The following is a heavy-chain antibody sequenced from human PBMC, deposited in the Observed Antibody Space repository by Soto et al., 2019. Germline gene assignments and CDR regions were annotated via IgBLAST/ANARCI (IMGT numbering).Heavy chain of an antibody. D-gene: IGHD2-8*01. Sequence: QVQLVQSGGEVKKPGASVKVSCKASGYTFSNFGLSWVRQAPGQGLELMGWISPYNGNTNYAQKLQGRLTMTTDTSTSTAYMELRSLRSDDTAVYYCARDRLGVSVTGGGFDSCGQGTLVTVSS. CDR2: ISPYNGNT. CDR3: ARDRLGVSVTGGGFDS. J-gene: IGHJ4*02. CDR1: GYTFSNFG. V-gene: IGHV1-18*01.